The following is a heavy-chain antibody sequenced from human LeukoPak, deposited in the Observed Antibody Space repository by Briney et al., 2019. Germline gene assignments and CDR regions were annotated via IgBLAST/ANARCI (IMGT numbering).Heavy chain of an antibody. D-gene: IGHD3-3*01. V-gene: IGHV4-39*07. CDR1: GGSISSSSYY. CDR3: AREPVLRFLEWLPRAPAYYYYYMDV. J-gene: IGHJ6*03. CDR2: IYYSGST. Sequence: PSETLSLTCTVSGGSISSSSYYWGWIRQPPGKGLEWIGSIYYSGSTYYNPSLKSRVTISVDTSKNQFSLKLSSVTAADTAVYYCAREPVLRFLEWLPRAPAYYYYYMDVWGKGTTVTVSS.